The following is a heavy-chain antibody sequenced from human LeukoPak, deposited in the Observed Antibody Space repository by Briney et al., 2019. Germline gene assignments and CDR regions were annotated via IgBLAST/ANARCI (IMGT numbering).Heavy chain of an antibody. Sequence: SETLSLTCTVSGAPISSYYWSWIRQPPGRGLEYIGYIYYTGTTNYNPSLNSRVTMSVDTSKNQFSLRLTSVTAADTALYYCARHLSGGTYPLDYWGQGTLVTVSS. CDR2: IYYTGTT. D-gene: IGHD1-26*01. CDR3: ARHLSGGTYPLDY. CDR1: GAPISSYY. V-gene: IGHV4-59*08. J-gene: IGHJ4*02.